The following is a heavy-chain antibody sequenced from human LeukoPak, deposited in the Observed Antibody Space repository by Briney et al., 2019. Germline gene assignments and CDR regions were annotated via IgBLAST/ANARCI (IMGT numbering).Heavy chain of an antibody. CDR1: GFTFSSYA. D-gene: IGHD7-27*01. V-gene: IGHV3-23*01. CDR3: AKDYKVRSGEPPVDY. Sequence: GGSLRLSCAASGFTFSSYAMHWVRQAPGKGLEWVAGIIESGSGAWYADSVKGRFTISRDNFKNTLYLEMISLRADDTAVYYCAKDYKVRSGEPPVDYWGQGTLVTVSS. J-gene: IGHJ4*02. CDR2: IIESGSGA.